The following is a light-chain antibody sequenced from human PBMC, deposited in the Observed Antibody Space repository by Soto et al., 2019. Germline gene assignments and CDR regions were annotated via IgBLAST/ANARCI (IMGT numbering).Light chain of an antibody. J-gene: IGLJ3*02. CDR2: EVS. Sequence: QSALTQPASVSGSPGQSITISCTGTSRNIGNYNYVSWYQQLPGKAPKLVIYEVSNRPSGIADRFSGSKSGQTASLTISGLQTEDEADYFCGSYRGRKTLGVFGGGTKLTVL. CDR1: SRNIGNYNY. V-gene: IGLV2-14*01. CDR3: GSYRGRKTLGV.